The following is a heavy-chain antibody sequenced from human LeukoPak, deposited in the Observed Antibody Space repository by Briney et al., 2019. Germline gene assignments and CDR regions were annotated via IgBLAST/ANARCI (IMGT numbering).Heavy chain of an antibody. D-gene: IGHD3-10*01. Sequence: GASVKVSCKSSGGTSSSYAIIWVRQAPGQGLEWMGGIIPIFGTANYAQKFQGRVTITADESTSTAYMELSSLRSEDTAVYYCARDRRYYGSGSSYFDYWGQGTLVTVSS. CDR2: IIPIFGTA. CDR3: ARDRRYYGSGSSYFDY. J-gene: IGHJ4*02. CDR1: GGTSSSYA. V-gene: IGHV1-69*13.